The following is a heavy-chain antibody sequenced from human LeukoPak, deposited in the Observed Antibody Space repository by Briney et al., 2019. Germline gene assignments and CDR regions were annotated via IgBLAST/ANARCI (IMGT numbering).Heavy chain of an antibody. J-gene: IGHJ4*02. D-gene: IGHD3-9*01. CDR2: INPNSGGT. CDR3: ARDSFHYDILTGYSPKGDFDY. Sequence: ASVKVSCKASGYTFTGYYMHWVRQAPGHGLEWMGWINPNSGGTNYAQKFQGRVTMTRDTSISTAYMELSRLRSDDTAVYYCARDSFHYDILTGYSPKGDFDYWGQGTLVTVSS. CDR1: GYTFTGYY. V-gene: IGHV1-2*02.